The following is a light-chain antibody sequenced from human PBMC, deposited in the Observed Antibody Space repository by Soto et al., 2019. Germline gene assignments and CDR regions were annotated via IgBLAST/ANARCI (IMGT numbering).Light chain of an antibody. CDR3: TSYTTSTTVV. CDR1: SSDIGAYKY. J-gene: IGLJ2*01. CDR2: EVS. Sequence: QPVLTQPASVSGSPGQSITISCTGTSSDIGAYKYVSWYQQHPGKAPKLMIFEVSNRPSGVSDRFSGSKSDNTASLTISGLQTEDEADYYCTSYTTSTTVVFGGGTQLTVL. V-gene: IGLV2-14*01.